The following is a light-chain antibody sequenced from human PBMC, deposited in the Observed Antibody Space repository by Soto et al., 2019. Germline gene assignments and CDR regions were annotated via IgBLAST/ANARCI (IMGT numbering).Light chain of an antibody. CDR3: QQYNNWPRT. CDR1: QSVSSSY. CDR2: GAS. J-gene: IGKJ1*01. V-gene: IGKV3-20*01. Sequence: VWTPSPSTLSLSPGASAPLSCRASQSVSSSYLAWYQQKPGQAPRLLIYGASSRATGIPDRFSGSGSGTDFTLTISRLEPEDFAVYYCQQYNNWPRTFGQGTKVDI.